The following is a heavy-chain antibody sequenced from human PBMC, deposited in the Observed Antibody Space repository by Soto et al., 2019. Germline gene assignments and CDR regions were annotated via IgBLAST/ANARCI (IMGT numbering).Heavy chain of an antibody. D-gene: IGHD3-3*01. V-gene: IGHV3-7*03. CDR2: IKQDGSEK. CDR3: ARARGRFLEWPQAGDY. J-gene: IGHJ4*02. Sequence: GSLRLSCAASGFTFSSYWMSWVRQAPGKGLEWVANIKQDGSEKYYVDSVKGRFTISRDNAKNSLYLQMNSLRAEDTAVYYCARARGRFLEWPQAGDYWGQGTLVTVSS. CDR1: GFTFSSYW.